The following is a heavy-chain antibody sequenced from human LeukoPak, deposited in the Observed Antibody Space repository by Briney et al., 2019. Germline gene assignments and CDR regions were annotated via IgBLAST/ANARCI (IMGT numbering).Heavy chain of an antibody. CDR3: ARENTHDYGLLV. Sequence: GGSLRLSCAASGFTFTNYSMNWVRQAPGKGLEWVSSISRSSSYIYYAASVKGRFTISRDNAKNSLYLQINSLRVEDTAVYYCARENTHDYGLLVWGQGTLVTVSS. CDR1: GFTFTNYS. V-gene: IGHV3-21*04. J-gene: IGHJ4*02. D-gene: IGHD4-17*01. CDR2: ISRSSSYI.